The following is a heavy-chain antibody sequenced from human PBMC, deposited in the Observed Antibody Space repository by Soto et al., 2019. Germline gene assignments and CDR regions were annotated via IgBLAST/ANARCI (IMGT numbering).Heavy chain of an antibody. CDR1: GFTFSDYT. CDR3: SRDLTTLVRGLGY. V-gene: IGHV3-33*01. Sequence: GGSLRLSCAASGFTFSDYTMSWVRQAPGKGLEWVAFIWYDGSNNFYADSVKGRFIISRDNTNNTLYLQMNSLKAEDTAVYYCSRDLTTLVRGLGYWGQGTLVTVSS. J-gene: IGHJ4*02. D-gene: IGHD3-10*01. CDR2: IWYDGSNN.